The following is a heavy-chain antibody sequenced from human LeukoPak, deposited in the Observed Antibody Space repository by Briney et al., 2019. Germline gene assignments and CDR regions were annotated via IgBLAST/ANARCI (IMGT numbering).Heavy chain of an antibody. CDR2: IWFDGIRK. CDR1: GFTFSNYG. CDR3: ARDLEDSSPFGAFDM. D-gene: IGHD3-22*01. Sequence: PGRSLRLSCAASGFTFSNYGMHWVRQVPGKGLECVAAIWFDGIRKYYADSVKGRLTISRDNSKNTLYLQMNSLRAEDTAVYYCARDLEDSSPFGAFDMWGQGTMVTVSS. J-gene: IGHJ3*02. V-gene: IGHV3-33*01.